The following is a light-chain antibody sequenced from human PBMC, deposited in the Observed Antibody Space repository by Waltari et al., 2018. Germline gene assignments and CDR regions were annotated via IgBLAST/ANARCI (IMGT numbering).Light chain of an antibody. CDR1: QSLLQSNGYNY. J-gene: IGKJ2*01. CDR3: MQNAHWPHT. V-gene: IGKV2-28*01. Sequence: DIVMTQSPLSLPVTPGETASISCRSSQSLLQSNGYNYLDWYLQKPGQSPQLLIYLGSNRASGVPDRFSGSGSGTDFTLKISRVEAEDVGVYYCMQNAHWPHTFGQGTKLEIK. CDR2: LGS.